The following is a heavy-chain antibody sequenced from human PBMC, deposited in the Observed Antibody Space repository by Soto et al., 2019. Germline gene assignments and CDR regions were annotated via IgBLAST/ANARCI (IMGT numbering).Heavy chain of an antibody. D-gene: IGHD2-2*02. CDR2: ISAYNGNT. CDR1: GYTFTSYG. Sequence: ASVKVSCKASGYTFTSYGISWVRQAPGQGLEWMGWISAYNGNTNYAQKLQGRVTMTTDTSTSTAYMELRSLRSDDTAVYYCARDSYCSSTSCYISDYYYGMDVWGQGTTVTVSS. J-gene: IGHJ6*02. CDR3: ARDSYCSSTSCYISDYYYGMDV. V-gene: IGHV1-18*01.